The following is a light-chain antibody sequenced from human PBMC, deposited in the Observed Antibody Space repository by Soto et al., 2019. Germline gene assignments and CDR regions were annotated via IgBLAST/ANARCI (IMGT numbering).Light chain of an antibody. Sequence: ESVLTQSPGTLSLSPGERATLSCRGSQNIKSNYLAWYRQNPGQAPRLLIYGASNRAAGVPDRFSGSGSGTDLTLTITRLEPEDFAVYYCQQYGTSLRVTFGQGTKVEIK. CDR1: QNIKSNY. CDR3: QQYGTSLRVT. CDR2: GAS. J-gene: IGKJ1*01. V-gene: IGKV3-20*01.